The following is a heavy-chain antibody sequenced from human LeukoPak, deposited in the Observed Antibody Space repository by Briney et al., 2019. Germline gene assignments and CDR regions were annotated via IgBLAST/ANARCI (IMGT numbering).Heavy chain of an antibody. CDR3: ARGPLSDDYGDYLLYYFDY. CDR1: GYTFTSYG. Sequence: GASVKVSCKASGYTFTSYGISWVRQAPGQGLEWMGWISAYNGNTNYAQKLQGRVTMTTDTSTSTAYMELRSLRSDDTAVYYCARGPLSDDYGDYLLYYFDYWGQGTLVTVSS. D-gene: IGHD4-17*01. V-gene: IGHV1-18*01. J-gene: IGHJ4*02. CDR2: ISAYNGNT.